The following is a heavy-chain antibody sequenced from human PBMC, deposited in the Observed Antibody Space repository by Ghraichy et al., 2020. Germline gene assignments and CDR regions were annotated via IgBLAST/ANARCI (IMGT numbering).Heavy chain of an antibody. CDR1: GFSFYTYS. Sequence: GGSLRLSCAASGFSFYTYSMSWVRQAPGKGLEWVSVISDRGETTNYADSVMGRFSISRDNSRDRVYLQMDSLRAEDTAIYYCAQGGLCSGGYCFPLDHWGQGSLVTVSS. V-gene: IGHV3-23*01. CDR3: AQGGLCSGGYCFPLDH. D-gene: IGHD2-15*01. CDR2: ISDRGETT. J-gene: IGHJ4*02.